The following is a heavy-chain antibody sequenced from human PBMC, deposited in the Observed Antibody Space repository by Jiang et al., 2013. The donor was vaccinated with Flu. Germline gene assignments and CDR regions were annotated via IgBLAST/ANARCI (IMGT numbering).Heavy chain of an antibody. J-gene: IGHJ4*02. CDR3: ARISGYVRH. V-gene: IGHV4-34*01. CDR2: INHSGST. D-gene: IGHD5-12*01. CDR1: GGSFSGYY. Sequence: LSLTCAVYGGSFSGYYWSWIRQPPGKGLEWIGEINHSGSTNYNPSLKSRVTISVDTSKNQFSLKLSSVTAADTAVYYCARISGYVRHWGQGTLVTVSS.